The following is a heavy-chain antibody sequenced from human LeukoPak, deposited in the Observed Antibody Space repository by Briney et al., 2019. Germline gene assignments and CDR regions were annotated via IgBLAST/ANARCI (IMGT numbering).Heavy chain of an antibody. CDR1: GFTFGSYS. D-gene: IGHD4-17*01. Sequence: GGSLRLSCAASGFTFGSYSMNWVRQAPGKGLEWVSSISSSSSYIYYADSVKGRFTISRDNAKNSLYLQMNSLRAEDTAVYYCVGLMTTVTPTDTDWGQGTLVTVSS. CDR3: VGLMTTVTPTDTD. J-gene: IGHJ4*02. V-gene: IGHV3-21*01. CDR2: ISSSSSYI.